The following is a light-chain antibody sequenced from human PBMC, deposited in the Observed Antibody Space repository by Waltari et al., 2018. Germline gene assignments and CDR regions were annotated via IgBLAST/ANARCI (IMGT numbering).Light chain of an antibody. CDR1: SRDVGPYTY. CDR2: DVS. V-gene: IGLV2-14*03. J-gene: IGLJ1*01. Sequence: QSALTQPASVSGSPGQSITISCPGTSRDVGPYTYIYWYQQHPGKVPKVMIFDVSNRPSGVSNRFSGSKSGNTASLTISGLQAEDEADYYCTSYTSRNTLVFGSGTKVTVL. CDR3: TSYTSRNTLV.